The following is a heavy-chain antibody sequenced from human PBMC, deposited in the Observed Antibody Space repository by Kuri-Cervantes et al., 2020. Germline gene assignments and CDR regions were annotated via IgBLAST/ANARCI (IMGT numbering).Heavy chain of an antibody. V-gene: IGHV3-7*01. D-gene: IGHD6-13*01. J-gene: IGHJ4*02. CDR2: IKQDGSEK. Sequence: GESLKISCAASGLTFSRYWMSWVRQAPGKGLEWVANIKQDGSEKYYVDSVKGRYTISRDNAKNSLYLQMNSLRAEDTAVYYCALIDFYASSWYFDSWGQGTLVTVSS. CDR3: ALIDFYASSWYFDS. CDR1: GLTFSRYW.